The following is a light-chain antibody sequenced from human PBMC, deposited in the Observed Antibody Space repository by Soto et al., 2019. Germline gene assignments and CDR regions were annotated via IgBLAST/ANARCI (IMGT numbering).Light chain of an antibody. J-gene: IGLJ2*01. Sequence: QSALTQPASVSGSPGQSITISCTGTSSDVGGYNYVSWYQQHPGKAPKLMIYDVTNRPSGVSNRFSGSKSGNTASLNISGLQAVDEADYYCSSYTGSSIYVVFGGGTKLTVL. CDR3: SSYTGSSIYVV. CDR1: SSDVGGYNY. CDR2: DVT. V-gene: IGLV2-14*01.